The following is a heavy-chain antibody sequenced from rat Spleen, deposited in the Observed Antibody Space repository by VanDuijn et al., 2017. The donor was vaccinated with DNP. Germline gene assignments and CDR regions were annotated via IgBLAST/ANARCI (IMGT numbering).Heavy chain of an antibody. CDR1: GFSFSNYY. V-gene: IGHV5-25*01. CDR3: VRREYTTGAMNA. J-gene: IGHJ4*01. D-gene: IGHD1-6*01. CDR2: ISTDGGST. Sequence: EVQLVESGGDLVQPGRSLKLSCAASGFSFSNYYMAWVRQAPTKGLEWVASISTDGGSTYYPDSVKGRFTISRDNAENTIYRQMNSLRSEDTANYYGVRREYTTGAMNAWGQGTSVTVSS.